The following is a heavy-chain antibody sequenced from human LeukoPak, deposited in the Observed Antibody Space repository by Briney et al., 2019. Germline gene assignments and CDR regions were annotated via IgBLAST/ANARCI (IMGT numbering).Heavy chain of an antibody. J-gene: IGHJ6*03. V-gene: IGHV1-8*03. CDR1: GYTFTNSD. CDR2: MNPNSGKT. D-gene: IGHD3-3*01. CDR3: ARGVRFSDFYYYMDV. Sequence: GASVKVSCKASGYTFTNSDINWVRQAPGQGLEWMGWMNPNSGKTGYARKFQGRVTFTRNSSISTAYTDLSSLRSEDTAVYYCARGVRFSDFYYYMDVWGQGTTVTVSS.